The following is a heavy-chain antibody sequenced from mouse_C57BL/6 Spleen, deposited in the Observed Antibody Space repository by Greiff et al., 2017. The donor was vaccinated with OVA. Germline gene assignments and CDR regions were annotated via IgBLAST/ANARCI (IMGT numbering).Heavy chain of an antibody. J-gene: IGHJ2*01. CDR3: ARIGATMVTTYYFDY. D-gene: IGHD2-2*01. CDR1: GYAFSSYW. CDR2: IYPGDGDT. Sequence: VQLQQSGAELVKPGASVKISCKASGYAFSSYWMNWVKQRPGKGLEWIGQIYPGDGDTNYNGKFKGKATLTADKSSSTAYMQLSSLTSEDSAVYFCARIGATMVTTYYFDYWGQGTTLTVSS. V-gene: IGHV1-80*01.